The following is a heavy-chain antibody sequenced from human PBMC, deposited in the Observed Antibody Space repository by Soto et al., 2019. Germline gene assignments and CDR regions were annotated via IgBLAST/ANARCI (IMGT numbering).Heavy chain of an antibody. CDR1: GYTFSSFD. Sequence: EVQLWESGGGLVQPGGSLRLSCAGSGYTFSSFDMSWVRQAPGKGLEWVSTISGSGGGTNYADSVKGRFTISRDISTYTVYLQMNSLRAEDTAVYYGAHRTGFEYWGQGALVTVSS. CDR2: ISGSGGGT. J-gene: IGHJ4*02. CDR3: AHRTGFEY. V-gene: IGHV3-23*01.